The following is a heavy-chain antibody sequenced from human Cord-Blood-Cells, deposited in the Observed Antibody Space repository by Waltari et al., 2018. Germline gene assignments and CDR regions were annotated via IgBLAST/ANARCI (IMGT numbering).Heavy chain of an antibody. Sequence: QVQLVQSGAEVKKPGASVKVSCKASGYTFTSYDINWVRQATGQGFEWMGWMNPNSGNTGYAQKFQGRVTMTRNTSISTAYMELSSLRSEDTAVYYCARGNRYCSGGSCYGFDWFDPWGQGTLVTVSS. J-gene: IGHJ5*02. CDR3: ARGNRYCSGGSCYGFDWFDP. V-gene: IGHV1-8*01. CDR2: MNPNSGNT. D-gene: IGHD2-15*01. CDR1: GYTFTSYD.